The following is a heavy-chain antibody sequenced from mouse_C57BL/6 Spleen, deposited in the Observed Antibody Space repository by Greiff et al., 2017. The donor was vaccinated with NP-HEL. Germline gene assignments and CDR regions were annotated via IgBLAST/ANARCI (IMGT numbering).Heavy chain of an antibody. D-gene: IGHD2-4*01. V-gene: IGHV1-54*01. J-gene: IGHJ3*01. Sequence: VQLQQSGAELVRPGTSVKVSCKASGYAFTNYLIEWVKQRPGQGLEWIGVINPGSGGTNYNEKFKGKATLTADKSSSTAYMQLSSLTSEDSAVYFCARGIYDDYGFAYWGQGTLVTVSA. CDR3: ARGIYDDYGFAY. CDR1: GYAFTNYL. CDR2: INPGSGGT.